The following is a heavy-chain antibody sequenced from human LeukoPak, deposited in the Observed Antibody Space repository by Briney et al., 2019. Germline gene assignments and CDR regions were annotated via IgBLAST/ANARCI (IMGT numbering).Heavy chain of an antibody. CDR1: GFTFSCYA. Sequence: GGSLRLSCAASGFTFSCYAMSWVRQAPGKGLEWVSAISGSGGSTYYADSVKGRFTSSRDNSKNTLYLQMNSLRAEDTAVYYCAKSVVLLWFGELFPHDYWGQGTLVTVSS. D-gene: IGHD3-10*01. J-gene: IGHJ4*02. CDR2: ISGSGGST. V-gene: IGHV3-23*01. CDR3: AKSVVLLWFGELFPHDY.